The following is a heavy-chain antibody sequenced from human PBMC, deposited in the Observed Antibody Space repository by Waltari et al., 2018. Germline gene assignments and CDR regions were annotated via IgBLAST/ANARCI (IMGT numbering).Heavy chain of an antibody. CDR2: INPRGGST. J-gene: IGHJ6*02. V-gene: IGHV1-46*01. CDR3: AREGGRSDYYYGMDV. CDR1: GYTFTSYY. Sequence: QVQLVQSGAEVKKPGASVKVSCKASGYTFTSYYMHWVRQAPGQGLEWRGIINPRGGSTSYAQKFQGRVTMTRDTSTSTVYMELSSLRSEDTAVYYCAREGGRSDYYYGMDVWGQGTTVTVSS.